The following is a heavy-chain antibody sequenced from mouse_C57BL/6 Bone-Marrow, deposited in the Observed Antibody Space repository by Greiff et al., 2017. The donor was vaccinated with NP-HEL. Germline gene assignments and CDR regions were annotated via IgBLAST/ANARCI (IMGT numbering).Heavy chain of an antibody. V-gene: IGHV1-19*01. CDR1: GYTFTDYY. Sequence: EVKLMESGPVLVKPGASVKMSCKASGYTFTDYYMNWVKQSHGKSLEWIGVINPYNGGTSYNQKFKGKATLTVDKSSSTAYMELNSLTSEDSAVYYCARDAMDYWGQGTSVTVSS. J-gene: IGHJ4*01. CDR3: ARDAMDY. CDR2: INPYNGGT.